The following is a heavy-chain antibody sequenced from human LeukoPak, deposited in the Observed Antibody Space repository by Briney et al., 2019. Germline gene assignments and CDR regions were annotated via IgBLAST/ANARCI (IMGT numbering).Heavy chain of an antibody. D-gene: IGHD1-7*01. Sequence: KTGGSLRLSCAASGFTVSSKYMNWVRQAPGKGLEWVSSISSGSTYADSVKGRFTISRGNTKNSLYLQMNSLRAEDTAVYYCATSTTIYWYFDLWGRGTLVTVSS. J-gene: IGHJ2*01. CDR1: GFTVSSKY. V-gene: IGHV3-21*01. CDR2: ISSGST. CDR3: ATSTTIYWYFDL.